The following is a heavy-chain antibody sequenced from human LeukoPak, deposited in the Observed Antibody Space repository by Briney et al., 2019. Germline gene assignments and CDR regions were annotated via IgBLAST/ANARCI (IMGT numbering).Heavy chain of an antibody. CDR3: VRVGFSDEGFDH. CDR1: GFTFSRYW. D-gene: IGHD2-21*01. J-gene: IGHJ4*02. Sequence: TGGSLRLSCTGSGFTFSRYWMTWGRQAPGKGQEWMANIKPDGSLENYVDSAKGRFSISRDNAKESLFLPMNILRAENTAVYYCVRVGFSDEGFDHWGQGTLVTVSS. V-gene: IGHV3-7*01. CDR2: IKPDGSLE.